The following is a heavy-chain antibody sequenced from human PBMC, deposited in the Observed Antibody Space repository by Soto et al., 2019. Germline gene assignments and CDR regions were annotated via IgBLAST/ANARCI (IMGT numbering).Heavy chain of an antibody. CDR1: GFTFSNFG. CDR2: ISDTSGT. V-gene: IGHV3-23*01. CDR3: AKRVGYSSSSAYFDY. D-gene: IGHD6-6*01. Sequence: GGSLRLSCAASGFTFSNFGMSWVRQAPGKGLEGVSSISDTSGTYYADSVKGRFTISRDNSKNTLYLQMNSLRAEDTAVYYCAKRVGYSSSSAYFDYWGQGTLVTVSS. J-gene: IGHJ4*02.